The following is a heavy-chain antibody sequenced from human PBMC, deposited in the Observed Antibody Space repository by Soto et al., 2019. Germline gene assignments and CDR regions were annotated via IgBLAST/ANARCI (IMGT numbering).Heavy chain of an antibody. CDR2: IYYSGST. CDR1: GGSFSGYY. J-gene: IGHJ1*01. Sequence: SETLSLTCAVYGGSFSGYYWSWIRQPPGKGLEWIGYIYYSGSTNYNPSLKSRVTISVDTSKNQFSLKLSSVTAADTAVYYCARDYRLGDSSRTYFQHWGQGTLVTVSS. V-gene: IGHV4-59*01. CDR3: ARDYRLGDSSRTYFQH. D-gene: IGHD3-22*01.